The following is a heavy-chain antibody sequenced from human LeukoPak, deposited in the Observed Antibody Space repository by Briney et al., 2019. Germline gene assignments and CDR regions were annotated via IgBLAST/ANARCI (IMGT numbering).Heavy chain of an antibody. CDR1: GFTFSSYG. V-gene: IGHV3-33*01. CDR2: IWYDGSNK. D-gene: IGHD1-7*01. J-gene: IGHJ4*02. CDR3: ARAKYNWNSYFDY. Sequence: GRSLRLSCAASGFTFSSYGMHWVRQAPGKGLEWVAVIWYDGSNKYYADSVKGRFTISRDNSKNTLYLQMNSLRAEDTAVYYCARAKYNWNSYFDYWGQGTLVTVSS.